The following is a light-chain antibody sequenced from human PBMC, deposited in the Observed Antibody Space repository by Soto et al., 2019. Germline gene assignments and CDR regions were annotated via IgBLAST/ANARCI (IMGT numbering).Light chain of an antibody. CDR3: FSYTDNYTSV. V-gene: IGLV2-11*01. CDR1: SSDVGNYNF. Sequence: SALSEPLAVCGTTGQTVTISCTGTSSDVGNYNFVSWYQHHPGKAPKLMIYDINKRPSGVPDRFSGSKSGNTASLTISGLQAEDEADYYCFSYTDNYTSVFGIGTKATV. J-gene: IGLJ1*01. CDR2: DIN.